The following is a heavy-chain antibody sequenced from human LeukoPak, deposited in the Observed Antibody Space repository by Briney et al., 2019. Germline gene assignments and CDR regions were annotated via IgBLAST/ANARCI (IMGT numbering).Heavy chain of an antibody. Sequence: ASVKVSCKASGYTFTSYAMNWVRQAPGQGLEWMGWINTNTGNPTYAQGFTGRFVLSLDTSVSTAYLQISSLKAEDTAVYYCARGDSSSPVDAFDIWGQGTMVTVSS. CDR3: ARGDSSSPVDAFDI. CDR2: INTNTGNP. D-gene: IGHD6-13*01. J-gene: IGHJ3*02. V-gene: IGHV7-4-1*02. CDR1: GYTFTSYA.